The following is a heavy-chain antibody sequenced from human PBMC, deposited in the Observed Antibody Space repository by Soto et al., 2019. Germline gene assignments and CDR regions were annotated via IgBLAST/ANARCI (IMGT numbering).Heavy chain of an antibody. J-gene: IGHJ6*03. Sequence: QVQLVESGGGVVQPGGSLSLSCAASGFTLSTYGMHWVRQAPGKGREWVAVISYDGSNKYYADSVKGRFTISRDNSKNTLYLQMNSLRAEDTAVYYCAKDLGSNYLIMDVWGKGTTVTVSS. CDR1: GFTLSTYG. CDR2: ISYDGSNK. D-gene: IGHD4-4*01. CDR3: AKDLGSNYLIMDV. V-gene: IGHV3-30*18.